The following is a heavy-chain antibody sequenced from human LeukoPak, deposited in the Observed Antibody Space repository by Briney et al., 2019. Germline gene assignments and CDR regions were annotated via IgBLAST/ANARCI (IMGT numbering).Heavy chain of an antibody. CDR1: GGSISRSNW. J-gene: IGHJ4*02. CDR2: IYHSGST. D-gene: IGHD3-22*01. CDR3: ARGTSSGYFQLYFDY. V-gene: IGHV4-4*02. Sequence: SETLSLTCAVSGGSISRSNWWSWVRQPPGKGREWIGEIYHSGSTNYNPSLKSRVTISVDTSKNQFSLKLSSVTAADTAVYYCARGTSSGYFQLYFDYWGQGTLVTVSS.